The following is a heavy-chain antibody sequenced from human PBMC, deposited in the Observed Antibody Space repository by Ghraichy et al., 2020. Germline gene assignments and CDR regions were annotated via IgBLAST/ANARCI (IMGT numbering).Heavy chain of an antibody. Sequence: SETLSLTCTVSGGSISSSSYYWGWIRQPPGKGLEWIGSIYYSGSTYYNPSLKSRVTISVDTSKNQFSLKLSSVTAADTAVYYCARQDSSGWYMYYFDYWGQGTLVTVSS. V-gene: IGHV4-39*01. CDR1: GGSISSSSYY. J-gene: IGHJ4*02. CDR2: IYYSGST. D-gene: IGHD6-19*01. CDR3: ARQDSSGWYMYYFDY.